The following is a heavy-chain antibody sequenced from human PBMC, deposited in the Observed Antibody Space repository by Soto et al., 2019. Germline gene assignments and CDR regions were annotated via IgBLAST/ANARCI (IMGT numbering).Heavy chain of an antibody. J-gene: IGHJ4*02. V-gene: IGHV3-23*01. CDR2: ITSTGDRA. CDR3: AKYYMVTRSPFDY. D-gene: IGHD5-18*01. CDR1: GFSFSSYA. Sequence: PGGSLRLSCAAAGFSFSSYAMSWVRPAPGKGLAAVSSITSTGDRAYYADSVKGRFTVSRDNSKNTLYLQMNSLRAEDTVVYYCAKYYMVTRSPFDYWGQGTVVSVSS.